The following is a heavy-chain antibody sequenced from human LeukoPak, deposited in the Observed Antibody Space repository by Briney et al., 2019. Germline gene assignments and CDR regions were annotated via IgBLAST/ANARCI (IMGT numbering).Heavy chain of an antibody. Sequence: GGSLRLSCAASGFTFSSYSMNWVRRAPGKGLEWVSYISSSSSTIYYADSVKGRFTISRDNAKNSLYLQMNSLRAEDTAVYYCARWGIVGATDYWGQGTLVTVSS. D-gene: IGHD1-26*01. V-gene: IGHV3-48*01. J-gene: IGHJ4*02. CDR3: ARWGIVGATDY. CDR2: ISSSSSTI. CDR1: GFTFSSYS.